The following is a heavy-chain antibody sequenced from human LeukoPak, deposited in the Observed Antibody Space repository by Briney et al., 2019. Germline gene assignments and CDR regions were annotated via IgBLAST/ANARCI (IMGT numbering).Heavy chain of an antibody. J-gene: IGHJ5*02. V-gene: IGHV5-51*01. CDR2: IYPGDSDT. CDR3: ARLGGDYYDSSGYYTSRWFDP. Sequence: GEALQISFKGSGYGFTSYWISWVRRVPGKGLEWMGIIYPGDSDTRYSPSFQGQVTISADKSISTAYLQWSSLKASDTAMYYCARLGGDYYDSSGYYTSRWFDPWGQGTLVTVSS. CDR1: GYGFTSYW. D-gene: IGHD3-22*01.